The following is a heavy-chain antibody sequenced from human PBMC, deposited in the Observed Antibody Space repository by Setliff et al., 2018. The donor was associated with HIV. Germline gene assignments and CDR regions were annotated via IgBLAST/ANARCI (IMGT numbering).Heavy chain of an antibody. D-gene: IGHD3-3*01. V-gene: IGHV4-34*01. CDR1: GGSFSGYY. CDR3: ARIFGAQGYYYGMDV. Sequence: SETLSLTCAVYGGSFSGYYWSWIRQPPGKGLEWIGEINHSGSTNYNPSLKSRVTISVDTSKNQFSLKLSSVIAADTAVYYCARIFGAQGYYYGMDVWGQGPTVA. CDR2: INHSGST. J-gene: IGHJ6*02.